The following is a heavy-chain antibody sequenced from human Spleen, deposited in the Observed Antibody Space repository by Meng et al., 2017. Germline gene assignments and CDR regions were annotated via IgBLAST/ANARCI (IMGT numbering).Heavy chain of an antibody. J-gene: IGHJ4*02. D-gene: IGHD4-23*01. Sequence: HVQLVESGGGVVQPGGSLRLSCAASGFPFSSFAMFWVRQAPGKGLEWLVVISYDSTNIYYIESVKGRFTISRDNSKSTVYLQMNNLGPEDTAMYYCARDVRGGTTEVGDYWGQGTLVTVSS. CDR3: ARDVRGGTTEVGDY. CDR1: GFPFSSFA. V-gene: IGHV3-30-3*01. CDR2: ISYDSTNI.